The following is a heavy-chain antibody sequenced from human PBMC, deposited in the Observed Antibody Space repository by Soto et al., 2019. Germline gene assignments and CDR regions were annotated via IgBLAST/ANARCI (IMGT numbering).Heavy chain of an antibody. J-gene: IGHJ6*02. CDR3: AKDRLVATTRFYFYSTDV. CDR1: VESVAIYV. D-gene: IGHD5-12*01. CDR2: ISYDGSNT. V-gene: IGHV3-30*18. Sequence: AWSIGLGCASSVESVAIYVVQGVCQNPGKGLEWVATISYDGSNTYCADSAKGRFTISRDNSKNTLYLQMNSLRAEDTSLYSCAKDRLVATTRFYFYSTDVWVHGTTVTVSS.